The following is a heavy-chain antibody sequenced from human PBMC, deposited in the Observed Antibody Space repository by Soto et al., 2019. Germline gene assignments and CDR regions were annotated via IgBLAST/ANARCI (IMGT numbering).Heavy chain of an antibody. Sequence: EVQLLESGGGLVQPGGSLRLSCAASGFTFSSYAMHWVRQAPGKGLEWVSGFSGGGGGTYYADSVKGRFIISRDNSRNTLYLQMSSLRAEDTAVYYCAKSTSGTYYRGVSDYWGQGTLVTVSS. V-gene: IGHV3-23*01. CDR1: GFTFSSYA. D-gene: IGHD3-10*01. CDR3: AKSTSGTYYRGVSDY. CDR2: FSGGGGGT. J-gene: IGHJ4*02.